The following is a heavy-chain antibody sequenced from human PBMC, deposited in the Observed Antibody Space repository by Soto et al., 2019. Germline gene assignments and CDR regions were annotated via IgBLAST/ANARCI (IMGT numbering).Heavy chain of an antibody. D-gene: IGHD6-6*01. CDR3: AKDLQYSSSSPVRRYGMDV. J-gene: IGHJ6*02. Sequence: EVQLLESGGSLVQPGGSLRLSCAASGFTFSSYAMSWVRQAPGKGLEWVSAISGSGGSTYYADSVKGRFTISRDNSKNTLYLQMNSLRAEDTAVYYCAKDLQYSSSSPVRRYGMDVWGQGTTVTVSS. V-gene: IGHV3-23*01. CDR1: GFTFSSYA. CDR2: ISGSGGST.